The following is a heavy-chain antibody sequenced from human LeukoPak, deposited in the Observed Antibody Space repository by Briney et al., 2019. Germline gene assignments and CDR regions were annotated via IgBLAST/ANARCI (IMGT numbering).Heavy chain of an antibody. CDR3: ARDLGDYDNYFDY. Sequence: PSETLSPTCTVSGGSVSSGSYYWSWIRQPPGKGLEWIGYIYYSGSTSYNPSLKSRVTISVDTSKNQFSLKLSSVTAADTAVYYCARDLGDYDNYFDYWGQGTLVTVSS. J-gene: IGHJ4*02. V-gene: IGHV4-61*01. CDR2: IYYSGST. D-gene: IGHD4-17*01. CDR1: GGSVSSGSYY.